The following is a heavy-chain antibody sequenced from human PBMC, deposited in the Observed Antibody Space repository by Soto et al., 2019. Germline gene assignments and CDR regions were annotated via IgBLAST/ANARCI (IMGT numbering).Heavy chain of an antibody. V-gene: IGHV3-53*02. CDR2: IYSGGGT. Sequence: EVQLVETGGGLIQPGGSLRLSCEASGFTVSSNFMNWVRQAPGKGLEWVSVIYSGGGTYYADSVKGRFTISRDISKNTLYLHMNSLRDVDTAVYYCVGKWFDFWGQGTLVTVSS. CDR1: GFTVSSNF. J-gene: IGHJ5*01. CDR3: VGKWFDF.